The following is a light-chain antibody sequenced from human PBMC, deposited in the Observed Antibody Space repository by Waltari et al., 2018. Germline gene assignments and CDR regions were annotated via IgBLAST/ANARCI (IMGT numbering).Light chain of an antibody. CDR2: DVS. CDR3: CSYAANKVV. J-gene: IGLJ2*01. Sequence: QSDLTQPRSVSGFPEQSVTISCTGSIGDVGGSTSVSWYQQIPGKAPKLLIYDVSKRPSGVPDRFSGSMSDNTASLTVSGLQAEDEADYFCCSYAANKVVFGGGTRLTVL. CDR1: IGDVGGSTS. V-gene: IGLV2-11*01.